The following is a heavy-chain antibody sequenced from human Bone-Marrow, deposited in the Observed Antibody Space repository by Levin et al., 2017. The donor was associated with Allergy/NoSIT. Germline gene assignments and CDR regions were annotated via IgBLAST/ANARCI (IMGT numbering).Heavy chain of an antibody. CDR3: ARGIIGDVRVAHKESFDI. V-gene: IGHV3-21*01. J-gene: IGHJ3*02. CDR1: GFTFSIYS. CDR2: ISSSGSDM. D-gene: IGHD2-8*02. Sequence: GESLKISCTVSGFTFSIYSINWVRQAPGKGLEWVSSISSSGSDMYYVDSVKGRFTISRDNAKNSLTLQMNSLRAEDTAVYYCARGIIGDVRVAHKESFDIWGQGTMVSVSS.